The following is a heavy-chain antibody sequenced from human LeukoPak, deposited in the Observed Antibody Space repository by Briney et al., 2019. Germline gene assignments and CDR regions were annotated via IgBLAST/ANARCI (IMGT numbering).Heavy chain of an antibody. J-gene: IGHJ6*03. CDR2: ISGSGDNT. Sequence: GGSLRPSCAASGFTFSNYAMSWARQAPGKGLEWVSAISGSGDNTYYADPVKGRFTISRDNSKNTLYLQMNSLKTEDTAVYYCTTDYDILTGYPPYYYYMDVWGKGTTVTVSS. V-gene: IGHV3-23*01. CDR1: GFTFSNYA. D-gene: IGHD3-9*01. CDR3: TTDYDILTGYPPYYYYMDV.